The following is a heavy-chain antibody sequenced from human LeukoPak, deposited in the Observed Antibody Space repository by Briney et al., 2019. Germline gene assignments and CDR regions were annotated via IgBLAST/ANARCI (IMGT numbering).Heavy chain of an antibody. CDR2: IYYSGST. CDR1: GGSISSYY. CDR3: ARSDSSSSIYYYYYMDV. V-gene: IGHV4-59*01. Sequence: SETLSLTCTVSGGSISSYYWSWIRQPPGKGLEWIGYIYYSGSTNYNPSLKSRVTISVDTSKNQFSLKLSSVTAADTAVYYCARSDSSSSIYYYYYMDVWGKGTTVTVSS. J-gene: IGHJ6*03. D-gene: IGHD6-6*01.